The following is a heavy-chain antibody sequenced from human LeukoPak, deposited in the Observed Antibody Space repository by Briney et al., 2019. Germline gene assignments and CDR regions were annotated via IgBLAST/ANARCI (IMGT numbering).Heavy chain of an antibody. D-gene: IGHD6-19*01. Sequence: GGSLRLSCAASGFTFSSYAMTRVRQAPGKGLEWVSAITGSDGSTYYADSVKGRFTISRDNSKNTLYLQMNSLRAEDTAVYYCARVYRSGWYGQLWWYFDLWGRGTLVTVSS. CDR1: GFTFSSYA. J-gene: IGHJ2*01. CDR3: ARVYRSGWYGQLWWYFDL. V-gene: IGHV3-23*01. CDR2: ITGSDGST.